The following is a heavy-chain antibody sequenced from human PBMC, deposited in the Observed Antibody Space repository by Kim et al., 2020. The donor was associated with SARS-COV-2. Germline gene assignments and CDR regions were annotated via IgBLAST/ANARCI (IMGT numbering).Heavy chain of an antibody. Sequence: SETLSLTCTVSGGSISSSSYYWGWIRQPPGKGLEWIGSIYYSGSTYYNPSLKSRVTISVDTSKNQFSLKLSSVTAADTAVYYCARSVAGIAAAGTNLWWGQGTLVTVSS. J-gene: IGHJ4*02. CDR2: IYYSGST. V-gene: IGHV4-39*01. D-gene: IGHD6-13*01. CDR3: ARSVAGIAAAGTNLW. CDR1: GGSISSSSYY.